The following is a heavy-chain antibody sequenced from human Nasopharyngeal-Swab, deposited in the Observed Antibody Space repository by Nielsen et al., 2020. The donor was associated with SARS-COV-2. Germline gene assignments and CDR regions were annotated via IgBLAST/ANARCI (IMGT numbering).Heavy chain of an antibody. J-gene: IGHJ6*02. CDR3: TTDLAYCGGDCYSPYYYGMDV. CDR2: IKSKTDGGTT. Sequence: WIRQPPGKGLEWVGRIKSKTDGGTTDYAAPVKGRFTISRDDSKNTLYLQMNSLKTEDTAVYYCTTDLAYCGGDCYSPYYYGMDVWGQGTTATVSS. V-gene: IGHV3-15*01. D-gene: IGHD2-21*02.